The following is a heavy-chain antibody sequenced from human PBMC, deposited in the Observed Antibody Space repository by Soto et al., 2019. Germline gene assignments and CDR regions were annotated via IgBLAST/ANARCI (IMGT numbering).Heavy chain of an antibody. CDR1: GDSISSYY. Sequence: SETLSLTCTVSGDSISSYYWSWIRQPPGKGLEWIGYIYYSGSTNYNPSLKSRVTISVDTSKNQFSLKLSSVTAADTAVYYCARRPYCSGGSCYSGWFDPWGQGTLVTVSS. J-gene: IGHJ5*02. CDR3: ARRPYCSGGSCYSGWFDP. CDR2: IYYSGST. D-gene: IGHD2-15*01. V-gene: IGHV4-59*08.